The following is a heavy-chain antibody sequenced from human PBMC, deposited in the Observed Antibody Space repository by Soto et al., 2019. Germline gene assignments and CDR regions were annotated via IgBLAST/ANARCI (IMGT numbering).Heavy chain of an antibody. CDR3: ERVGYAVTTGGAFDI. D-gene: IGHD4-17*01. CDR1: GFTVSSNY. J-gene: IGHJ3*02. Sequence: EVQLVESGGGLIQPGGSLRLSCAASGFTVSSNYMSWVRQAPGKGLEWVSVIYSGGSTYYADSVKGRFTISRDNSKNTLDLQMNSLRAEDTAVYYCERVGYAVTTGGAFDIWGQGTMVTVSS. V-gene: IGHV3-53*01. CDR2: IYSGGST.